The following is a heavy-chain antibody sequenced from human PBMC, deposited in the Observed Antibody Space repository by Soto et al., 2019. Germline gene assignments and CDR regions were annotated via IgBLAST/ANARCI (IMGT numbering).Heavy chain of an antibody. J-gene: IGHJ4*02. D-gene: IGHD6-19*01. Sequence: QLLESGGGLVQPGGSRRLSCAASGFNFGDYTMTWVRQAPGKGLVWISTISVGGGNSYYADVVKGRFTITRDNSKNTLYLQMNSLKGEDTALYYCAKETFGVGWTLDFWGQGTLVTVSS. CDR2: ISVGGGNS. V-gene: IGHV3-23*01. CDR3: AKETFGVGWTLDF. CDR1: GFNFGDYT.